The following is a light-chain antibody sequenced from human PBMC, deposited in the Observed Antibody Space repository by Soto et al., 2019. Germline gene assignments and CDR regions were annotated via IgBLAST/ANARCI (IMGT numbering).Light chain of an antibody. CDR3: QQYYTLPLT. J-gene: IGKJ4*01. Sequence: DIQMTQSPSTLSASVGDGVTLTCRTSQSXXSWLAWYQQKPGKAPKLLIYDAFNXXAGVPSRFSASGSGTDFTFTISSLQPEDFATYYCQQYYTLPLTFGGGTKVDIK. CDR1: QSXXSW. CDR2: DAF. V-gene: IGKV1-5*01.